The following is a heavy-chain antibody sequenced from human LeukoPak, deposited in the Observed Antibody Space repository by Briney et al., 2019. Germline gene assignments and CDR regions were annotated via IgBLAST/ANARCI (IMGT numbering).Heavy chain of an antibody. CDR1: GFTLSSYA. D-gene: IGHD2-15*01. CDR3: ANAVVVVLAATPYY. V-gene: IGHV3-23*01. Sequence: GGSLRLSCAASGFTLSSYAMSWVRQAPGKGLERVSAISGSGGSTYYADSVKGRFTISRDNSKNTRYLQMNSLRAEDTAVYYCANAVVVVLAATPYYWGQGTLVTVSS. J-gene: IGHJ4*02. CDR2: ISGSGGST.